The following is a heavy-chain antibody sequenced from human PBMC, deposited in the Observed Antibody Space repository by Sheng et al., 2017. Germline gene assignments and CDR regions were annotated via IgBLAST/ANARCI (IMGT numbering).Heavy chain of an antibody. J-gene: IGHJ4*02. CDR2: IYSGGST. V-gene: IGHV3-53*02. D-gene: IGHD3-10*01. CDR1: GFTVSSNF. CDR3: ARGPMVRGVTGDY. Sequence: EVQLVETGGGLIQPGGSLRLSCAASGFTVSSNFMTWVRQAPGKGLEWVSVIYSGGSTYYADSVKGRFTISRDNSKNTLYLQMNSLRVEDTAVYYCARGPMVRGVTGDYWGQGTLVTVSS.